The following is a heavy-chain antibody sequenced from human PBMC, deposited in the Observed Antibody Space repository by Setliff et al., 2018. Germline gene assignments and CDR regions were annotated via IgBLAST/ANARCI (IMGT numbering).Heavy chain of an antibody. Sequence: SCKTSGYTFTNYGITWVRQAPGQGLEWMGWINNYSFKTNYPQKFLGRVTVTTDTSTGTAYMELGSLTSDDTAIYYCARINFYVSSGYYYAPDYWGPGTLVTVSS. CDR2: INNYSFKT. J-gene: IGHJ4*02. CDR3: ARINFYVSSGYYYAPDY. CDR1: GYTFTNYG. V-gene: IGHV1-18*01. D-gene: IGHD3-22*01.